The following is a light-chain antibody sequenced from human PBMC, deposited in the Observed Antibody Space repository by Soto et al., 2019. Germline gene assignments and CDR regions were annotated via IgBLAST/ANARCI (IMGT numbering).Light chain of an antibody. CDR3: QQYGDSPPFT. V-gene: IGKV3-20*01. J-gene: IGKJ3*01. Sequence: EIVLTQSPGTLSLSPGERATLSCRASQTITSNFLAWYQQKPGQAPRLLMYGASSRATGIPDRFSGGGSETEFTLTISRLEPEDFAVYYCQQYGDSPPFTFGPGTKVDIK. CDR1: QTITSNF. CDR2: GAS.